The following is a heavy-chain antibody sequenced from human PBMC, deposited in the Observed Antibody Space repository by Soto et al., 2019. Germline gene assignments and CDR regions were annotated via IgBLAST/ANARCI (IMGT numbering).Heavy chain of an antibody. CDR2: IYYSGSP. J-gene: IGHJ4*02. Sequence: QLQLQESGPGLVKPSETLSLTCSVSGGSFSNREYCWGWIRQPPGKGLEWIGSIYYSGSPYYNPSVERRLTITVNTSKDQFTLKLTSVPAAHTAVYYCASLKGRVGYSYGSIDHWGQGTLVTVSS. V-gene: IGHV4-39*01. CDR1: GGSFSNREYC. CDR3: ASLKGRVGYSYGSIDH. D-gene: IGHD5-18*01.